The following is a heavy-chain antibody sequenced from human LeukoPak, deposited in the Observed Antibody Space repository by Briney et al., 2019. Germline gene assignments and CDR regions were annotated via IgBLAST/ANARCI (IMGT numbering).Heavy chain of an antibody. CDR2: INAGNGNT. CDR1: GYTFTSYA. J-gene: IGHJ4*02. CDR3: ATRGGGGYYRF. D-gene: IGHD3-22*01. Sequence: ASVKVSCKASGYTFTSYAMHWVRQAPGQRLEWMGWINAGNGNTKYSQKFQGRVTMTEDTSTDTAYMELSSLRSEDTAVYYCATRGGGGYYRFWGQGTLVTVSS. V-gene: IGHV1-3*01.